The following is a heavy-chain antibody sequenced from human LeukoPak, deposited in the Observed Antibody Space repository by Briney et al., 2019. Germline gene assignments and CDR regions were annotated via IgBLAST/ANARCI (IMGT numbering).Heavy chain of an antibody. CDR2: IYSGGST. V-gene: IGHV3-66*01. J-gene: IGHJ4*02. CDR3: ARDQVTGYDY. CDR1: GFTFSSYS. D-gene: IGHD3-9*01. Sequence: GSLRLSCAASGFTFSSYSMTWVRQAPGKGLEWVSVIYSGGSTYYADSVKGRFTISRDNSKNTLYLQMNSLRAEDTAVYYCARDQVTGYDYWGQGTLVTVSS.